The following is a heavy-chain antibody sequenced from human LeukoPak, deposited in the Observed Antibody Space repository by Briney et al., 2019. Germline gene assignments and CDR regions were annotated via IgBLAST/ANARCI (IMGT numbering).Heavy chain of an antibody. D-gene: IGHD3-9*01. CDR3: ARVYYDILTGYYI. Sequence: SETLSLTCAVYGGSFSGYYWSWIRQPPGKGLEWIGEINHSGSTNYNPSPKSRVTISVDTSKNQFSLKLSSVTAADTAVYYCARVYYDILTGYYIWGQGTLVTVSS. CDR1: GGSFSGYY. J-gene: IGHJ4*02. CDR2: INHSGST. V-gene: IGHV4-34*01.